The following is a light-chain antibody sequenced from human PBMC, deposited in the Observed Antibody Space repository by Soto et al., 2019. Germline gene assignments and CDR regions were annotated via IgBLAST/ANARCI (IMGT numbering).Light chain of an antibody. Sequence: IQLTQSPSSLSASVGDRVTITCRASQDIAIYLAWYQQKPGEAPKLLIYAASTLYGGVPSRFSGSGPGTDFALTITSLQAEDFATYCCQQLRRYPSTFGGGTKVEIK. CDR3: QQLRRYPST. CDR2: AAS. V-gene: IGKV1-9*01. J-gene: IGKJ4*01. CDR1: QDIAIY.